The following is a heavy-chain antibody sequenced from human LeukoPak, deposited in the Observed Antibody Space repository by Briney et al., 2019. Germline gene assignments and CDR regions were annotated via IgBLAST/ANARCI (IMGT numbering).Heavy chain of an antibody. J-gene: IGHJ3*02. V-gene: IGHV3-13*01. CDR1: GFTFSSYD. Sequence: GGSLRLSCAASGFTFSSYDMHWGRQATGKGLEWVSAIGTAGDTYYPGSVKGRFTISRENAKNSLYLQMNSLRAGDTAVYYCARRGSGWTTDAFGIWGQGTMVTVSS. D-gene: IGHD6-19*01. CDR2: IGTAGDT. CDR3: ARRGSGWTTDAFGI.